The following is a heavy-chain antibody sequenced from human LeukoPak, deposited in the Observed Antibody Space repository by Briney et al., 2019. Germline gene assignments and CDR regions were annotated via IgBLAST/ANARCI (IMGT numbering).Heavy chain of an antibody. CDR3: AKVRSSYYYYYGMDV. J-gene: IGHJ6*02. CDR1: GFTFSSYV. D-gene: IGHD6-13*01. CDR2: ISGSGGGR. V-gene: IGHV3-23*01. Sequence: PGGSLRLSCAVSGFTFSSYVMSWVRQAPGKGLEWVSTISGSGGGRYYADPVKGRFTISRDNSKNTLYLQMSSLRAEDTAVYYCAKVRSSYYYYYGMDVWGQGTTVTVSS.